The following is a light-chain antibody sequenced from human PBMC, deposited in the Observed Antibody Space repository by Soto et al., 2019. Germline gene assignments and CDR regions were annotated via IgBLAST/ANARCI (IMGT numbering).Light chain of an antibody. CDR2: EGS. CDR1: SSDVGSYNL. J-gene: IGLJ1*01. Sequence: QSVLTQPASVSGSPGQSITISCTATSSDVGSYNLVSWYRQHPGKAPKLMIYEGSKRPSGDSNRFSGSKSGNTASLAISGLQAEDEADYYCCSYGAASYLLRTATKVTV. CDR3: CSYGAASYL. V-gene: IGLV2-23*01.